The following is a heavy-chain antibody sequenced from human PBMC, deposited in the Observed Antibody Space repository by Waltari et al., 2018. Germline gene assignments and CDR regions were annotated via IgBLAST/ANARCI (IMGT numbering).Heavy chain of an antibody. D-gene: IGHD2-2*01. CDR3: ARVPITSPYYFDY. V-gene: IGHV4-59*01. CDR1: GGSISSYY. CDR2: IYYSGST. Sequence: QVQLQESGPGLVKPSETLSLTCTVSGGSISSYYWSWIRQPPGKGLEWIGYIYYSGSTNYNPSLKSRVTISVDTSKNQFSLKLSSVTAADTAVYYCARVPITSPYYFDYWGQGTLVTVSS. J-gene: IGHJ4*02.